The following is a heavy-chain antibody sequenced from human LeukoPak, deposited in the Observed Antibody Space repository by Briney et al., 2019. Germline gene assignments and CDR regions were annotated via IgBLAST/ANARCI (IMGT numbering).Heavy chain of an antibody. J-gene: IGHJ5*02. CDR2: INPNSGGT. CDR3: ARASRLSIVVVPAARKNWFDP. V-gene: IGHV1-2*02. CDR1: GYTFTGYY. D-gene: IGHD2-2*01. Sequence: ASAKVSCKASGYTFTGYYMHWVRQAPGQGLEWMGWINPNSGGTNYAQKFQGRVTMTRDTSISTAYMELSRLRSDDTAVYYCARASRLSIVVVPAARKNWFDPWGQGTLVTVSS.